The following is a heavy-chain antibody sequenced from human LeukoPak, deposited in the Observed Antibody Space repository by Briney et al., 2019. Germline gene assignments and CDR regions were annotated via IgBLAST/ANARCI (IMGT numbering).Heavy chain of an antibody. CDR3: ARDRNSGWPFDY. CDR2: IIPIFGTA. CDR1: GGTFSSYA. V-gene: IGHV1-69*13. J-gene: IGHJ4*02. D-gene: IGHD6-19*01. Sequence: ASVKVSCKASGGTFSSYAISWVRRAPGQGLEWMGGIIPIFGTANYAQKFQGRVTITADESTSTAYMELSSLRSEDTAVYYCARDRNSGWPFDYWGQGTLVTVSS.